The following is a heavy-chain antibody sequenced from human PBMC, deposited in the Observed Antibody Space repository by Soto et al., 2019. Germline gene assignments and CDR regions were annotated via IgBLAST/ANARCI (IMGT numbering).Heavy chain of an antibody. CDR3: ASLGIYGIGYYFVY. J-gene: IGHJ4*02. D-gene: IGHD1-26*01. CDR2: ISAYNGNT. CDR1: GYTFTSYG. Sequence: ASVKVSCKDSGYTFTSYGISWVRQAPGQGLEWMGWISAYNGNTNYAQKLQGRVTMTTDTSTSTAYMELRSLRSDDTAVYYCASLGIYGIGYYFVYWGQGTLVTVSS. V-gene: IGHV1-18*01.